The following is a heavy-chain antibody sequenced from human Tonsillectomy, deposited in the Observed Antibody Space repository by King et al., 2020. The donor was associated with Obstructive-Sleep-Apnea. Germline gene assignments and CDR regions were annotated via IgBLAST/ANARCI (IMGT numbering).Heavy chain of an antibody. CDR2: ISGGSTTI. CDR3: ATPSVVTLGVGFGI. CDR1: GFTFSSYS. D-gene: IGHD4-23*01. J-gene: IGHJ3*02. Sequence: VQLVESGGGFVQPGGSLRLSCAASGFTFSSYSMNWVRQAPGKGLEWVSYISGGSTTIYYADSVKGRFTISRDDAKNSLYLQMNSLRAEDTAMYYCATPSVVTLGVGFGIWGQGTMVTVSS. V-gene: IGHV3-48*04.